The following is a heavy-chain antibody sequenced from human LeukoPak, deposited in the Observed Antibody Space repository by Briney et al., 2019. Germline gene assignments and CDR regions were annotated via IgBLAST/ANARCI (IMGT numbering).Heavy chain of an antibody. D-gene: IGHD3-10*01. CDR1: GGSFSGYY. V-gene: IGHV4-34*01. Sequence: SETLSLTCAVYGGSFSGYYWSWIRQPPGKGLEWIGEINHSGSTNYNPSLKSRVTISVDTSKNQFSLKLSSVTAADTAVYYCARHSTMALTDFDYWGQGTLVTVSS. CDR2: INHSGST. J-gene: IGHJ4*02. CDR3: ARHSTMALTDFDY.